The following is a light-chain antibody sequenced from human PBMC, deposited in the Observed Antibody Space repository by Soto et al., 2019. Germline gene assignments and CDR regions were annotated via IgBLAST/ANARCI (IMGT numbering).Light chain of an antibody. V-gene: IGKV1-5*03. J-gene: IGKJ2*01. CDR1: QTISSS. CDR3: QQYIRYSPYT. Sequence: DIQMTQFPSTLSASIGDRVTITCRASQTISSSLAWYQQKPGKAPKLLIYKASNLETGVPSSFSGSGSGTEFALTISSLQPDDFATYYCQQYIRYSPYTFVHGTRLEIK. CDR2: KAS.